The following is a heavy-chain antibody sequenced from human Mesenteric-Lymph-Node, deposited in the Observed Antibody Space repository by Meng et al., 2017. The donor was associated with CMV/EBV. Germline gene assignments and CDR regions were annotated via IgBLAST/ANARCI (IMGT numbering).Heavy chain of an antibody. V-gene: IGHV3-7*01. CDR3: ARGGGNTRFDY. CDR2: INQHGREE. CDR1: GFSFSSYS. J-gene: IGHJ4*02. Sequence: GGSLRLSCAASGFSFSSYSMNWVRPAPGKGLEWVANINQHGREESYVGSVKGRFTISRDNAKNSLYLQMNSLRAEDTAVYYCARGGGNTRFDYWGQGTLVTVSS. D-gene: IGHD3-16*01.